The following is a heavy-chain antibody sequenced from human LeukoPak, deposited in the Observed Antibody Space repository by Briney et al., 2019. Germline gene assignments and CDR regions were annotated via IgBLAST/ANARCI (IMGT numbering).Heavy chain of an antibody. D-gene: IGHD2-15*01. J-gene: IGHJ4*02. CDR2: IYYSGST. CDR3: ASGDCSGGSCYLGY. V-gene: IGHV4-59*08. CDR1: GGSISSYY. Sequence: SETLSLTCTVSGGSISSYYWSWIRQPPGKGLEWIGYIYYSGSTNYNPPLKSRVTISVDTSKNQFSLKLSSVTAADTAVYYCASGDCSGGSCYLGYWGQGTLVAVSS.